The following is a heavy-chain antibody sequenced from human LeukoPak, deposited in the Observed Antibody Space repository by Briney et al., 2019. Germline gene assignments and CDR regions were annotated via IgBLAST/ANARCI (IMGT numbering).Heavy chain of an antibody. J-gene: IGHJ6*03. V-gene: IGHV4-59*01. CDR2: IYYSEST. Sequence: PSETLSLTCTVSGGSISSYYWSWIRQPPGKGLEWIGYIYYSESTNYNPSLKSRVTISVDTSKNQFSLKLSSVTAADTAVYYCARDRWVYYYYYMDVWGKGTTVTVSS. D-gene: IGHD6-13*01. CDR3: ARDRWVYYYYYMDV. CDR1: GGSISSYY.